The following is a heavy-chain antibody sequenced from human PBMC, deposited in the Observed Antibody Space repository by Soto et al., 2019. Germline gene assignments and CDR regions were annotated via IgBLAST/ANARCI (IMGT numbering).Heavy chain of an antibody. CDR3: ARPYQDIVVVPAAIPPIYYYYGMDV. D-gene: IGHD2-2*02. J-gene: IGHJ6*02. Sequence: QVQLVQSGAEVKKPGSSVKVSCKASGGTFSSYAISWVRQAPGQGLEWMGGIILIFGTANYAQKFQGRVTITADDSTSTAYMELSSLRSEDTAVYYCARPYQDIVVVPAAIPPIYYYYGMDVWGQGTTVTVSS. CDR2: IILIFGTA. CDR1: GGTFSSYA. V-gene: IGHV1-69*01.